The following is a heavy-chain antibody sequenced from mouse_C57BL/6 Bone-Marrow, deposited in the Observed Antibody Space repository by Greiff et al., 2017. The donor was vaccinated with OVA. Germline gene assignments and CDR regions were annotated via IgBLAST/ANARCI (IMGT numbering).Heavy chain of an antibody. D-gene: IGHD2-3*01. V-gene: IGHV10-1*01. CDR1: GFSFNTYA. Sequence: EVQLQESGGGLVQPKGSLKLSCAASGFSFNTYAMNWVRQAPGKGLEWVARIRSKSNNYATYYADSVKDRFTISRDDSESMLYLQMNNLKTEDTAMYYCVRQGGWLLSFAYWGQGTLVTVSA. J-gene: IGHJ3*01. CDR2: IRSKSNNYAT. CDR3: VRQGGWLLSFAY.